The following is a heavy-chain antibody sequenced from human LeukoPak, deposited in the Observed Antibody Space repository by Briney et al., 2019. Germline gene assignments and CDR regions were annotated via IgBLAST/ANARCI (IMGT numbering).Heavy chain of an antibody. J-gene: IGHJ4*02. CDR3: ARFYRVSTTVNGEDFDY. V-gene: IGHV4-4*07. CDR1: GGSISSYY. Sequence: PETLSLTCTVSGGSISSYYWSWIRQPAGKGLEWIGRIYTSGSTNYNPSLKSRVTMSVDTSKNQFSLKLSSVTAADTAVYYCARFYRVSTTVNGEDFDYWGQGTLVTVSS. D-gene: IGHD4-11*01. CDR2: IYTSGST.